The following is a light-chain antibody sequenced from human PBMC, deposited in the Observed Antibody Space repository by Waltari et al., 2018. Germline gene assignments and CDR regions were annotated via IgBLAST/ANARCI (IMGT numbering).Light chain of an antibody. CDR2: EVN. J-gene: IGLJ2*01. V-gene: IGLV2-14*01. CDR3: SSYSSISTLL. Sequence: QSALSQPASVSGSPGQWITISCTGTTNDIGSYNYVSWYQQPPGKVPKLVIYEVNNRPSGVSSRFSGSKSDNTAYLTISGLQAEDEADYFCSSYSSISTLLFGGGTTVTVL. CDR1: TNDIGSYNY.